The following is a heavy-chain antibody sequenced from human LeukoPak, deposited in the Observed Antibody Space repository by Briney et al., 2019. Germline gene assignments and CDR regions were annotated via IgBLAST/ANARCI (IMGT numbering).Heavy chain of an antibody. CDR1: GGSISSSSYY. Sequence: SETLSLTCTVSGGSISSSSYYWGWIRQPPGKGLEWIGSIYYSGSTYYNPSLKSRVTISVDTSKNQFSLKLSSVTAADTAVYYCARNNIVGAIVIGAFDIWGQGTMVTVSS. V-gene: IGHV4-39*07. CDR3: ARNNIVGAIVIGAFDI. CDR2: IYYSGST. J-gene: IGHJ3*02. D-gene: IGHD1-26*01.